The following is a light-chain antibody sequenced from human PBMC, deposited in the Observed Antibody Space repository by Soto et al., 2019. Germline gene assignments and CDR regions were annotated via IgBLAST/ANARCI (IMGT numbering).Light chain of an antibody. CDR3: QHYDSYSGT. Sequence: DIQMTQSPSTLSASVGDRVTITCRASQSSNSWLAWYQQKPGKAPRLLIYRASSFEGGVPSRFSGSGSGAEFTLPTSSLQPDDVATYYCQHYDSYSGTFGPGNTVALK. CDR1: QSSNSW. CDR2: RAS. J-gene: IGKJ3*01. V-gene: IGKV1-5*03.